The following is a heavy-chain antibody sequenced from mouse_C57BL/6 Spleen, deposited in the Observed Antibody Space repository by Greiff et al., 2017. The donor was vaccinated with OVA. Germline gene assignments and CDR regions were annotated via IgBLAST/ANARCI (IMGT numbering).Heavy chain of an antibody. CDR1: GYTFTSYD. Sequence: QVHVKQSGPELVKPGASVKLSCKASGYTFTSYDINWVKQRPGQGLEWIGWIYPRDGSTKYNEKFKGKATLTVDTSSSTAYMELHSLTSEDSAVYFCARKGYGSSYYWYFDVWGTGTTVTVSS. CDR2: IYPRDGST. J-gene: IGHJ1*03. D-gene: IGHD1-1*01. V-gene: IGHV1-85*01. CDR3: ARKGYGSSYYWYFDV.